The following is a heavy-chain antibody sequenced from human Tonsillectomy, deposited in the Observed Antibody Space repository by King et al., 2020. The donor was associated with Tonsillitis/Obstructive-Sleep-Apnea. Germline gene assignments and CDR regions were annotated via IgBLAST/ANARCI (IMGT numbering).Heavy chain of an antibody. J-gene: IGHJ4*02. CDR2: INAGTGNT. Sequence: QLVQSGAEVKKPGASVKVSCKASGYTFTNYAMHWVRQAPGHSLEWLGWINAGTGNTKYSQNFQGRVAITRDTSASTAYMELSSLRSEDTAIYYCARDLNYFDFWGQGTLVTVSS. V-gene: IGHV1-3*01. CDR1: GYTFTNYA. CDR3: ARDLNYFDF.